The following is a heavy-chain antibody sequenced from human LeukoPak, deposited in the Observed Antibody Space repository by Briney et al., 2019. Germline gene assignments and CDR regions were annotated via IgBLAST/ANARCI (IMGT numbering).Heavy chain of an antibody. CDR1: GFSLRSYE. J-gene: IGHJ4*02. CDR2: ISSSGSTI. V-gene: IGHV3-48*03. Sequence: GGSLTRSCAASGFSLRSYEMKWVRQAPGKWLKWVSYISSSGSTIYYADSVKGRFTISRDNAKNSLYLQMNSLRAEDTAVYYCARDGRIAAAAITPFDYWGQGTLVTVSS. D-gene: IGHD6-13*01. CDR3: ARDGRIAAAAITPFDY.